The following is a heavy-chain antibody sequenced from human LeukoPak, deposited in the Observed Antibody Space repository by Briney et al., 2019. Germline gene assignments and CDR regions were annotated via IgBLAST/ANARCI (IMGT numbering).Heavy chain of an antibody. D-gene: IGHD3-16*01. CDR1: GDSISSGSYY. J-gene: IGHJ5*01. CDR3: ARDVAYGGWYDS. CDR2: FYHSGGT. Sequence: SETLSLTCTVSGDSISSGSYYWGWIRQPPGKGLEWIGSFYHSGGTFYNPSLKNRVTISVDTSKNQFSLKLSSVTAADTAVYYCARDVAYGGWYDSWGQGTLVIVSS. V-gene: IGHV4-39*07.